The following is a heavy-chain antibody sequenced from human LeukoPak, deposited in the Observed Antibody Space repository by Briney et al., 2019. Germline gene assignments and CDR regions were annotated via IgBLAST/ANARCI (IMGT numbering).Heavy chain of an antibody. V-gene: IGHV4-39*01. D-gene: IGHD4-11*01. CDR2: IYYSGST. J-gene: IGHJ4*02. Sequence: PSETLSLTCTVSGGSISSSSYYWGWIRQPPGKGLEWIGSIYYSGSTYYNPSLKSRVTISVDTSKNQFSLKLSSVTAADTAVYYCARSFVWMDTVTPRYFDYWGQGTLVTVSS. CDR1: GGSISSSSYY. CDR3: ARSFVWMDTVTPRYFDY.